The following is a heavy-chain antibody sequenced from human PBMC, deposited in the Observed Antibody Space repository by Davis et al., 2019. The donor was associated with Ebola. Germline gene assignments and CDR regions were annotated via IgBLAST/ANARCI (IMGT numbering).Heavy chain of an antibody. Sequence: SETLSLTCTVSGGSISSSSYYWGWIRQPPGKGLEWIGSIYYSGSTYYNPSLKSRVTISVDTSKNQFSLKLSSVTAADTAVYYCARGPSVAGHDYWGQRTLVTVSS. CDR2: IYYSGST. J-gene: IGHJ4*02. V-gene: IGHV4-39*07. CDR1: GGSISSSSYY. CDR3: ARGPSVAGHDY. D-gene: IGHD6-19*01.